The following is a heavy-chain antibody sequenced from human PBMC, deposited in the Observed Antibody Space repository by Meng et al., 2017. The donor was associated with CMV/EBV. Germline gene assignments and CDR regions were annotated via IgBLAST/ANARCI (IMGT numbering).Heavy chain of an antibody. D-gene: IGHD3-22*01. V-gene: IGHV4-59*01. CDR1: GGSISSYY. CDR2: IYYSGST. J-gene: IGHJ6*02. CDR3: ARSSCYDSSGYYYLGGMDV. Sequence: SETLSLTCTVSGGSISSYYWSWIRQPPGKGLEWIGYIYYSGSTNYNPSLKSRVTISVDTSKNQFSLKLSSVTAADTAVYYCARSSCYDSSGYYYLGGMDVWGQGTTVTVSS.